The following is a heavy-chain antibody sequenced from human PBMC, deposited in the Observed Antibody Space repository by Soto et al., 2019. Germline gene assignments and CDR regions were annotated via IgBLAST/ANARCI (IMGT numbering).Heavy chain of an antibody. V-gene: IGHV3-30*18. CDR1: GFSFNNYA. CDR3: AKSDPPAVVTLYYFDS. J-gene: IGHJ4*02. Sequence: QVQLVESGGGVVQPGRSLRLSCAASGFSFNNYAMHWVRQAPGKGLEWVTLISDDGSKKYFADSVKGRFTVSRDNSNNTLFLEMNSLKSEDTAVYYCAKSDPPAVVTLYYFDSWGQGTLVTVSS. D-gene: IGHD2-21*02. CDR2: ISDDGSKK.